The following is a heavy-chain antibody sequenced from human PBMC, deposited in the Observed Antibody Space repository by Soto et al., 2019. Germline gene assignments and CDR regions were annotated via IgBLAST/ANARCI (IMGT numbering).Heavy chain of an antibody. Sequence: GGSLRLSCAASGFTFSSYAMHWVRQAPGKGLEWVAVISYDGSNKYYADSVKGRFTISRDNSKNTLYLQMNSLRAEDTAGYYGAGEGFGGRGGMDVWGQGTTVTVSS. CDR1: GFTFSSYA. CDR2: ISYDGSNK. V-gene: IGHV3-30-3*01. J-gene: IGHJ6*02. D-gene: IGHD3-10*01. CDR3: AGEGFGGRGGMDV.